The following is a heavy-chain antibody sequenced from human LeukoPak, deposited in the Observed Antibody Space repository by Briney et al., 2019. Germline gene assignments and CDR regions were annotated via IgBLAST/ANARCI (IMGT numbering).Heavy chain of an antibody. CDR1: GFTFSTYA. CDR2: IKQDGSEK. Sequence: GGSLRLSCAASGFTFSTYAMSWVRQAPGKGLEWVANIKQDGSEKYYVDSVKGRFTISRDNAKNSLYLQMNSLRAEDTAVYYCARVGGGSCYPCHWFDPWGQGNLVTVSS. V-gene: IGHV3-7*01. D-gene: IGHD2-15*01. CDR3: ARVGGGSCYPCHWFDP. J-gene: IGHJ5*02.